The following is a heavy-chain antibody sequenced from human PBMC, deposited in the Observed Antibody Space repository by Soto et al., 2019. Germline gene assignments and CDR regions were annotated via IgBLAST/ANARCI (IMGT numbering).Heavy chain of an antibody. CDR1: GGSISTYF. CDR3: ARALAEGSGYTDY. Sequence: QVQLQESGPGLAKTSETLSLTCSVSGGSISTYFWSWIRQSGGKRLEWIGRISSSGRTSYNPSLKSRVPMSIDTSKSQSSLKPNSVTAADTAMYYCARALAEGSGYTDYWGQGTLVTVSS. V-gene: IGHV4-4*07. J-gene: IGHJ4*02. CDR2: ISSSGRT. D-gene: IGHD5-12*01.